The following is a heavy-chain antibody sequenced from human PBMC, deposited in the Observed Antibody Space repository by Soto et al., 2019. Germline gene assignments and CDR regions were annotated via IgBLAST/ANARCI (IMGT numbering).Heavy chain of an antibody. J-gene: IGHJ4*02. Sequence: EVQLVESGGGLVQPGRSLRLSCVGSGFDFDDHAMSWVRQAPGKGLEWVSGISWNGAFTGYANSVRGRFTISRDDAKNSLFLQMNSLRPEDTAFYYCTRDLFRTITTVDFWGQGTLVTVSS. CDR1: GFDFDDHA. D-gene: IGHD4-4*01. V-gene: IGHV3-9*01. CDR3: TRDLFRTITTVDF. CDR2: ISWNGAFT.